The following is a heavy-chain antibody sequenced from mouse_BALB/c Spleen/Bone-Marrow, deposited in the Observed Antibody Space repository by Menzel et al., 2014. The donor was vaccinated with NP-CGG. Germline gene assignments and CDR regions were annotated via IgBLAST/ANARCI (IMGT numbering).Heavy chain of an antibody. CDR2: IWAGGST. V-gene: IGHV2-9*02. Sequence: VKLQESGPGLVSPSQSLSITRTVSGFSLTSYGVHWVRQPPGKGLEWLGVIWAGGSTNYNSALMSRLSIRKDNSKSXVFLKMNSLQTDDTAMYYCARGGGNWYFDVWGSGTTVTVSS. CDR1: GFSLTSYG. CDR3: ARGGGNWYFDV. J-gene: IGHJ1*01.